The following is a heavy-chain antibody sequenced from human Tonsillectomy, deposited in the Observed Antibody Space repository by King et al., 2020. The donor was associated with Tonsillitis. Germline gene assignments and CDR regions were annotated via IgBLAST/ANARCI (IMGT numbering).Heavy chain of an antibody. CDR2: ISYDGSNK. CDR1: GFTFSGYP. Sequence: VQLMESGGGVVQPGKSLRLSCAASGFTFSGYPMHWVRQAPGKGLEWVAVISYDGSNKYYADSVKGRFTISRDNSKNTLYLQMHSLRAEDTAVYYCARDMDIVVVPAGTDYFYYGMDVWGQGTTVTVSS. V-gene: IGHV3-30*04. D-gene: IGHD2-2*03. J-gene: IGHJ6*02. CDR3: ARDMDIVVVPAGTDYFYYGMDV.